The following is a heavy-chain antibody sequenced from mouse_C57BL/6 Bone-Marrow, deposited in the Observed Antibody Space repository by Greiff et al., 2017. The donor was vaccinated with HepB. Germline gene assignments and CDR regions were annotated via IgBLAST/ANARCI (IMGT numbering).Heavy chain of an antibody. J-gene: IGHJ3*01. CDR3: AGVGYYAAY. CDR1: GFTFSSYA. D-gene: IGHD1-1*01. Sequence: EVMLVESGGGLVKPGGSLKLSCAASGFTFSSYAMSWVRQTPEKRLEWVATISDGGSYTYYPDNVKGRFTISRDNAKNNLYLQMSHLKSEDTAMYYCAGVGYYAAYWGQGTLVTVSA. CDR2: ISDGGSYT. V-gene: IGHV5-4*03.